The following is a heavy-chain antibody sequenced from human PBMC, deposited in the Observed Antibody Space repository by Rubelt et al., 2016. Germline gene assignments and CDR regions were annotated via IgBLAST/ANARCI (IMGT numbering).Heavy chain of an antibody. D-gene: IGHD1-7*01. CDR1: GGSFSGYY. Sequence: QVQLQQWGAGLLKPSETLSLTCAVYGGSFSGYYWSWIRQPPGKGLEWIGEINHSGSTNYNPSCRCGVTMSVDTSKNQFSLRVSSVTAADTAVYYWSRKAGITGTTRRNWFDPWGQGTLVTVSS. CDR3: SRKAGITGTTRRNWFDP. J-gene: IGHJ5*02. V-gene: IGHV4-34*01. CDR2: INHSGST.